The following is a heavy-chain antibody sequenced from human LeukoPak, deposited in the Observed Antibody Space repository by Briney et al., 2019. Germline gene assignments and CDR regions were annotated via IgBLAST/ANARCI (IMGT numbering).Heavy chain of an antibody. Sequence: WETLSLTCAVYCGSFSGNYWTLIRQTPGKGLEWIGASSHTGDITSYNPSLKGRATISVDSSKNQFSLKLPSVTAADAGVYYCERVPDFIARPCDSWGPGTLVTVSS. D-gene: IGHD2-21*01. CDR1: CGSFSGNY. J-gene: IGHJ4*02. V-gene: IGHV4-34*01. CDR3: ERVPDFIARPCDS. CDR2: SSHTGDIT.